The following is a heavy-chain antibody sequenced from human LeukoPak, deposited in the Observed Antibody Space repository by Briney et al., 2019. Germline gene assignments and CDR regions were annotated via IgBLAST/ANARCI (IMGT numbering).Heavy chain of an antibody. CDR2: INHSGST. D-gene: IGHD3-3*01. CDR1: GGSFSGYY. CDR3: ARARYDFWSGSYRFVY. J-gene: IGHJ4*02. Sequence: SETLSLTCAVYGGSFSGYYWSWIRQPPGKGLEWIGEINHSGSTNYNPSLKSRVTISVDTSKNQFSLKLSSVTAADTAVYYCARARYDFWSGSYRFVYWGQGTLVTVSS. V-gene: IGHV4-34*01.